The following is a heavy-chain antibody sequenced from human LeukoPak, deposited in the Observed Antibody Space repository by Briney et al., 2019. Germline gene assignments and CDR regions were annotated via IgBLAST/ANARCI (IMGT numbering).Heavy chain of an antibody. Sequence: SLRLSCAASGFTFDDYAMHWVRQAPGKGLEWVSSISTNSGSMDYADSMKGRFVISRDNAKNSLYLQMNSLRAEDTAVYYCARGGSYYYDTSAYFAYWGQGTLVTVSS. D-gene: IGHD3-22*01. CDR2: ISTNSGSM. CDR1: GFTFDDYA. V-gene: IGHV3-9*01. J-gene: IGHJ4*02. CDR3: ARGGSYYYDTSAYFAY.